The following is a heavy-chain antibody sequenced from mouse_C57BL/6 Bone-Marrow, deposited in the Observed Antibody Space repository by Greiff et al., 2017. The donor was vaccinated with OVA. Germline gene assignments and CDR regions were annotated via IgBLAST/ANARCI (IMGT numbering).Heavy chain of an antibody. CDR3: TRENDYDYYAMDY. CDR1: GYTFTDYE. V-gene: IGHV1-15*01. D-gene: IGHD2-4*01. CDR2: IDPETGGT. Sequence: VQLQQSGAELVRPGASVTLSCKASGYTFTDYEMHWVKQTPVHGLEWIGAIDPETGGTAYHQKFKGKAILTAAKSSSPAYMELRSLTSEDSAVYYCTRENDYDYYAMDYWGQGTSVTVSS. J-gene: IGHJ4*01.